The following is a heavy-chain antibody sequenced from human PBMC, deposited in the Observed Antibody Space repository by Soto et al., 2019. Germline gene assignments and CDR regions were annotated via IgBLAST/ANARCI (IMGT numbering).Heavy chain of an antibody. D-gene: IGHD6-25*01. CDR2: INPNGGST. J-gene: IGHJ5*02. V-gene: IGHV1-46*01. CDR1: ADTFTSYY. CDR3: ARSSAGGFGIMIECSNWLAP. Sequence: VQLVQSGAEVQKPGASVKLSCKAPADTFTSYYIHWVRQAPGHGLEWMGIINPNGGSTRFAQTFQGRITMTRDTSTSTVYMDLRSMRSDDTAIYYCARSSAGGFGIMIECSNWLAPWGQGSLVTVSS.